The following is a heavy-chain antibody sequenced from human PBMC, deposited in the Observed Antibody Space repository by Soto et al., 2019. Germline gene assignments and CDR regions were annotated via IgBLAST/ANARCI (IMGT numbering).Heavy chain of an antibody. J-gene: IGHJ6*02. CDR1: GGSIISSSYY. CDR2: IYYSGST. Sequence: PSETLSLTCTVSGGSIISSSYYWVLIRQPPGKGLEWIGSIYYSGSTYYNPSLKSRVTISVDTSKNQFSLKLSSVTAADTAVYYCARQGKASFSVVYYYYYGMVSWCQGT. CDR3: ARQGKASFSVVYYYYYGMVS. V-gene: IGHV4-39*01. D-gene: IGHD3-3*02.